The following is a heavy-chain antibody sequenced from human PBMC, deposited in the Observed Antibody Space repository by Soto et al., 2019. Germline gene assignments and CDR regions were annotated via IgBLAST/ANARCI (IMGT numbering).Heavy chain of an antibody. V-gene: IGHV3-48*02. CDR1: GFTFSSYS. Sequence: GGSLRLSCAASGFTFSSYSMNWVRQAPGKGLEWVSYISSSISTIYYADSVKGRFTISRDNAKNSLYLQMNSLRDEDTAVYYCARDQGLFDPDYFDYWGQGTLVTVSS. CDR2: ISSSISTI. D-gene: IGHD3-9*01. CDR3: ARDQGLFDPDYFDY. J-gene: IGHJ4*02.